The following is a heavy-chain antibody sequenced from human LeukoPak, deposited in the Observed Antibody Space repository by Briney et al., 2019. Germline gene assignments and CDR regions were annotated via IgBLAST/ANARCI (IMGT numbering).Heavy chain of an antibody. CDR3: ARKPPLLWFGELTTREYYYYYGMDV. CDR2: INHRGST. D-gene: IGHD3-10*01. Sequence: SETLSLTCAFYGRFCRYYYWSGIRQPPGKGVEGIGEINHRGSTNYNPSLKSRGPISVDTSKNQFSLKLSSVTAADTAVYYCARKPPLLWFGELTTREYYYYYGMDVWGQGTTVTVSS. CDR1: GRFCRYYY. V-gene: IGHV4-34*01. J-gene: IGHJ6*02.